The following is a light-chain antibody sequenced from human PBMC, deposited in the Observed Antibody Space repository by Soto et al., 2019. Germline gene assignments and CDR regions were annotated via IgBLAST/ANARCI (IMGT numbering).Light chain of an antibody. CDR3: GTWDSSLNAML. V-gene: IGLV1-51*01. Sequence: QSVLTQPPSVSAAPRQKVTISCSGSSSNIGTNIVSWYQQLPGTVPKLLIYDTNKRPSGIPDRFSGSKSGTSATLGITGLQTGDEADYYCGTWDSSLNAMLFGGGTKVTVL. CDR2: DTN. CDR1: SSNIGTNI. J-gene: IGLJ2*01.